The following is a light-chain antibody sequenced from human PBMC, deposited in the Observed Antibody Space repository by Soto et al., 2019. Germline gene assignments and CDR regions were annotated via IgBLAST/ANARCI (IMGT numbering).Light chain of an antibody. CDR3: NSYSGGNTPYV. V-gene: IGLV2-14*01. CDR2: DVT. J-gene: IGLJ1*01. Sequence: QSLLTQPASVAGSTGKSNTNPCNGTSNHLCGYNFVSWFQQLLGKVPKLLICDVTRRPSGVSDRFSGSKSGNTAFLSISGLQAEDEADYYCNSYSGGNTPYVFGSGT. CDR1: SNHLCGYNF.